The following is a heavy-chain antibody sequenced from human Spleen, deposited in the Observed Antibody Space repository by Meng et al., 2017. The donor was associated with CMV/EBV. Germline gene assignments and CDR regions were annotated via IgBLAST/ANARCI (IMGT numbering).Heavy chain of an antibody. D-gene: IGHD2-21*01. V-gene: IGHV3-9*01. Sequence: GGSLRLSCAASGFRFDDHGMNWVRQAPGKGLEWVSIISWNSGSIAYADSVKGRFTISRDNAKNSLYLQMNSLRAEDTALYYCANIADDLDIWGQGTMVTVSS. J-gene: IGHJ3*02. CDR3: ANIADDLDI. CDR1: GFRFDDHG. CDR2: ISWNSGSI.